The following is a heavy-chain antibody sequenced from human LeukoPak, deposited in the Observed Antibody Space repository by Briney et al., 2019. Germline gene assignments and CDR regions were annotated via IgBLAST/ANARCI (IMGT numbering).Heavy chain of an antibody. Sequence: SETLSLTCTVSGGSISSYYWSWLRQPPGKGLEWIGYIYYSGSTNYNPSLKSRVTISVDTSKNQFSLKLSSVTAADTAVYYCARDLGIWDSSGLDPFDPWGQGTLVTVSS. CDR2: IYYSGST. J-gene: IGHJ5*02. CDR3: ARDLGIWDSSGLDPFDP. D-gene: IGHD3-22*01. CDR1: GGSISSYY. V-gene: IGHV4-59*01.